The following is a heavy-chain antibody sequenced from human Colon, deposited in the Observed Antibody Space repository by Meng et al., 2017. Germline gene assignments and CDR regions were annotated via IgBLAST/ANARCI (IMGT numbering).Heavy chain of an antibody. CDR2: IGHSGIT. J-gene: IGHJ5*02. CDR3: VRSSGWVRTGFDP. D-gene: IGHD6-19*01. V-gene: IGHV4-39*01. Sequence: QVQLQESGPGLVKPSETLSLTCTVSGDSISRSSYYWGWIRQPPGKGLEWIGRIGHSGITYYTPSLKSRVTVSIDTSKSQFSLKLTSVTAADTAVYYCVRSSGWVRTGFDPWGQGTLVTVSS. CDR1: GDSISRSSYY.